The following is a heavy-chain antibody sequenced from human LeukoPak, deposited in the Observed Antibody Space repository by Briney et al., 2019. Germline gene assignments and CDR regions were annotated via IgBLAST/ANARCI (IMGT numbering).Heavy chain of an antibody. CDR1: GYTLTELS. CDR3: ATKTPNSGYGPMWGD. Sequence: RASVKVSCKVSGYTLTELSMHWVRQAPGKGLEWMGGFDPVDSETIYAQKFQGRVTMTEDTSTDTACMELSSLRSEDTARYYCATKTPNSGYGPMWGDWGQGTLVTVSS. D-gene: IGHD5-12*01. CDR2: FDPVDSET. V-gene: IGHV1-24*01. J-gene: IGHJ4*02.